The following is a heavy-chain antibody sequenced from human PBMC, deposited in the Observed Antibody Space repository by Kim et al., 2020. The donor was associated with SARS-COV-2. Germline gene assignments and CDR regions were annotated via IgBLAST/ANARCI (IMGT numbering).Heavy chain of an antibody. CDR1: GFTFSSYS. D-gene: IGHD5-12*01. V-gene: IGHV3-21*01. Sequence: GGSLRLSCAASGFTFSSYSMNWVRQAPGKGLEWVPSISSSSSYIYYADSVKGRFTISRDNAKNSLYLQMNSLRAEDTAVYYCARAVVYSGYENFDYWGQGTLVTVSS. CDR2: ISSSSSYI. J-gene: IGHJ4*02. CDR3: ARAVVYSGYENFDY.